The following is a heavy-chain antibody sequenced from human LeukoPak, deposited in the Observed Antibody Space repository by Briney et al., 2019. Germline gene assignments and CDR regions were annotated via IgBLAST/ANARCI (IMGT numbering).Heavy chain of an antibody. CDR3: ARDSPCGGSCWFDY. Sequence: HPGGSLRLSCAASGSTFSSYGMHWVRQAPGKGLEWVAVIWYDGSNKYYADSVKGRFTISRDNSKNTLYLQMNSLRAEDTAVYYCARDSPCGGSCWFDYWGQGTLVTVSS. J-gene: IGHJ4*02. V-gene: IGHV3-33*01. D-gene: IGHD2-15*01. CDR1: GSTFSSYG. CDR2: IWYDGSNK.